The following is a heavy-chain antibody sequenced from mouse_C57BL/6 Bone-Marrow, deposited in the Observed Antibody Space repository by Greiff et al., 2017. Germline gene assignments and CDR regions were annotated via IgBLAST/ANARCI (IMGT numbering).Heavy chain of an antibody. Sequence: QVQLQQPGAELVKPGASVKLSCKASGYTFTSYWMQWVKQRPGQGLEWIGEIDPSDSYTNYNQKFKGKATLTVDTSSSTAYMQLSSLTSEDSAVYYGAREAYYGNWYFDVWGTGTTVTVSS. V-gene: IGHV1-50*01. CDR2: IDPSDSYT. CDR3: AREAYYGNWYFDV. J-gene: IGHJ1*03. CDR1: GYTFTSYW. D-gene: IGHD2-10*01.